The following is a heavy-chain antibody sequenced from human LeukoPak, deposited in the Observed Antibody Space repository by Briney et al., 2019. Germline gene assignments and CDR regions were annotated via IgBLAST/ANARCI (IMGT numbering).Heavy chain of an antibody. D-gene: IGHD1-26*01. Sequence: PGGSLRLSCAASGFTFSSYGMYWVRQAPGKGLEWVAVIWYDGSNKYYADSVKGRFTISRDNSKNMLYLQMNSLRAEDTAVYYCARDSTTAGSPEYFQHWGQGTLVTVSS. CDR3: ARDSTTAGSPEYFQH. CDR2: IWYDGSNK. V-gene: IGHV3-33*08. CDR1: GFTFSSYG. J-gene: IGHJ1*01.